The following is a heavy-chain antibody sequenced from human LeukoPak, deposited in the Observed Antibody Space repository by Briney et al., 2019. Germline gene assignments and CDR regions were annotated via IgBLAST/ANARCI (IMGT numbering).Heavy chain of an antibody. CDR2: IYPGGSDT. J-gene: IGHJ4*02. V-gene: IGHV5-51*01. CDR1: GYSFTSYW. Sequence: GESLKICCKGSGYSFTSYWIGWVRQMPGKGLEWMGIIYPGGSDTRSRPSFQGQVTISADKSIRTSYLQWSSLKASDTAMYYWARPSLGTMNPFDYWGQGTLVTVSS. CDR3: ARPSLGTMNPFDY. D-gene: IGHD1-7*01.